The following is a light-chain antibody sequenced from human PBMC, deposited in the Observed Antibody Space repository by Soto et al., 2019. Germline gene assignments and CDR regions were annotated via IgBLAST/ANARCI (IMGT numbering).Light chain of an antibody. CDR1: QSISSY. CDR2: AAS. V-gene: IGKV1-39*01. J-gene: IGKJ5*01. CDR3: QQSYSTLPIT. Sequence: QSPSSLSASVGDRVTITCRASQSISSYLNWYQQKPGKAPKLLIYAASSLQSGVPSRFSGSGSGTDFTLTISSLQPEDFATYYCQQSYSTLPITFGQGTRLEIK.